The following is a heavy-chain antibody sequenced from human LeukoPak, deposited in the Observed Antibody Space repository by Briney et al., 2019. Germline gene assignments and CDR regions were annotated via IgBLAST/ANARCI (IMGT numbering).Heavy chain of an antibody. CDR1: GFTFSSYW. V-gene: IGHV3-74*01. CDR3: ARDRIYGSRRSGSYYLVY. Sequence: PGGSLRLSCAASGFTFSSYWMHWVRHAPGKGLVWVSRINSDGSSTSYADSVKGRFTISRDNAKNTLYLQMNSLRAEDTAVYYCARDRIYGSRRSGSYYLVYWGQGTLVTVSS. D-gene: IGHD3-10*01. J-gene: IGHJ4*02. CDR2: INSDGSST.